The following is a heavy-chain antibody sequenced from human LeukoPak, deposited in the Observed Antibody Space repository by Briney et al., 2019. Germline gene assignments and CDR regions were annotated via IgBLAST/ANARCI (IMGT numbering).Heavy chain of an antibody. V-gene: IGHV5-51*01. CDR1: GYPFSNYW. J-gene: IGHJ4*02. CDR2: IYPGDSDT. Sequence: GEPLKISCKSSGYPFSNYWIGWVRQMPGKGLGWMGIIYPGDSDTRYSPSFEGQVSISADKSISTAYLQWSSLKASDTAMYYCARVPYSISSMDYWGQGTLVTVSS. D-gene: IGHD6-6*01. CDR3: ARVPYSISSMDY.